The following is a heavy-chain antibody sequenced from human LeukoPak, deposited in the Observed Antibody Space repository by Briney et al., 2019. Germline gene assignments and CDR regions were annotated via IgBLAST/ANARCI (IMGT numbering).Heavy chain of an antibody. CDR3: ARAHYESVTTIRDAFDI. CDR1: GYTFTGYY. J-gene: IGHJ3*02. CDR2: INPNSGGT. V-gene: IGHV1-2*02. Sequence: ASVKVSCKASGYTFTGYYMHWVRQAPGQGLEWMGWINPNSGGTNYAQKFQGRVTMTRDTSISTAYMELSRLRSDDTAVYYCARAHYESVTTIRDAFDIWGRGTMVTVSS. D-gene: IGHD4-17*01.